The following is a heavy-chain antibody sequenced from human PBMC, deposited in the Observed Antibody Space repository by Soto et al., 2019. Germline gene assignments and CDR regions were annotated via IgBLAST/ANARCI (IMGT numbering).Heavy chain of an antibody. CDR1: GGSVSSDSYY. J-gene: IGHJ4*02. CDR2: IYYTGNT. V-gene: IGHV4-61*01. CDR3: ARDHPHSYGVYYFDY. D-gene: IGHD5-18*01. Sequence: SETLSLTCTVSGGSVSSDSYYWSWIRQPPGKGLEWIGYIYYTGNTNHNPSLQSRVTISIDTSKNQVSLKVNSVTAADTAVYYCARDHPHSYGVYYFDYWGQGTPVTVSS.